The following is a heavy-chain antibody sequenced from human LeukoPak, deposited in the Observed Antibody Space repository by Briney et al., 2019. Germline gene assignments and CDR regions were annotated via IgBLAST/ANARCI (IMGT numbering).Heavy chain of an antibody. Sequence: GASVKVSCKDSGYTFTGYYMHWVRQAPGQGLEWMGWINPNSGGTNHAQKFQGWVTMTRDTSISTAYMELSRLRSDDTAVYYCARHLAADDAFDIWGQGTMVTVSS. CDR1: GYTFTGYY. J-gene: IGHJ3*02. CDR2: INPNSGGT. D-gene: IGHD6-13*01. V-gene: IGHV1-2*04. CDR3: ARHLAADDAFDI.